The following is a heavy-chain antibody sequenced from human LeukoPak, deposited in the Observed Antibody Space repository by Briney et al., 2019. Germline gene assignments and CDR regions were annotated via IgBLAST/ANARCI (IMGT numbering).Heavy chain of an antibody. D-gene: IGHD6-13*01. CDR2: IKQDGSEK. Sequence: TGGSLRLSCAASGFTFSSYWMSWVRQAPGKGLEWVANIKQDGSEKYYVDSVKGRFTISRDNAKNSLYLQMNSLRAEDTAVYYCARSYSSSWYLWLDYFDYWGQGTLVTVSS. CDR1: GFTFSSYW. V-gene: IGHV3-7*01. CDR3: ARSYSSSWYLWLDYFDY. J-gene: IGHJ4*02.